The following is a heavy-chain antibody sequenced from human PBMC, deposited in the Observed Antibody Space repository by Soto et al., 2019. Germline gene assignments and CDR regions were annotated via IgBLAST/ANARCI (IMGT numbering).Heavy chain of an antibody. Sequence: GASVKVSCKASGYTFNTYGISWVRQPPGQGLEWMGWISAYNGNTNYAQKFQGRVTMTTDTSASTAYMELRSLRAGDTAVYYCARGIKQWLAHDAFDIWGQGTMVTVSS. CDR1: GYTFNTYG. D-gene: IGHD6-19*01. CDR3: ARGIKQWLAHDAFDI. CDR2: ISAYNGNT. V-gene: IGHV1-18*01. J-gene: IGHJ3*02.